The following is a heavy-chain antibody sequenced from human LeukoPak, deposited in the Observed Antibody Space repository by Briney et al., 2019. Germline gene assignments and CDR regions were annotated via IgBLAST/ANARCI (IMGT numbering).Heavy chain of an antibody. CDR1: GFRLSDYN. J-gene: IGHJ6*02. CDR3: ARGLPNYYGMDV. Sequence: SGGSLRLSCAAAGFRLSDYNMTWFRQAPGKGPECISYIDPSGGTKYYADSVKGRFTISRDNAKNTVYLQMNSLRTEDTAVYYCARGLPNYYGMDVWGQGTTVTVSS. V-gene: IGHV3-11*04. CDR2: IDPSGGTK.